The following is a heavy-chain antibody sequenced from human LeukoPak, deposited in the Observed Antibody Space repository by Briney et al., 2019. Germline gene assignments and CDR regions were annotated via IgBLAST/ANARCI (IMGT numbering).Heavy chain of an antibody. J-gene: IGHJ4*02. CDR3: ARSHAARLSEAFDY. D-gene: IGHD6-25*01. Sequence: IIPIFGTANNAQKFLGRVTITADESTSTAYMELSSLRSEDTAVYYCARSHAARLSEAFDYWGQGTLVTVSS. CDR2: IIPIFGTA. V-gene: IGHV1-69*01.